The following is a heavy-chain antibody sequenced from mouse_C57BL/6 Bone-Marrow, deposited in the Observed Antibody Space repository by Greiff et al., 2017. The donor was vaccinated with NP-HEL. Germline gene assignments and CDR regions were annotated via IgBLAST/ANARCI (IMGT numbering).Heavy chain of an antibody. D-gene: IGHD2-5*01. CDR2: IHPNSGST. Sequence: QVQLQQSGAELVKPGASVKLSCKASGYTFTSYWMHWVKQRPGQGLEWIGMIHPNSGSTNYNEKFKSKATLTVDKSSSTAYMQLSSLTSEDSAVYYCARDSNLLYYAMDYWGQGTSVTVSS. J-gene: IGHJ4*01. CDR3: ARDSNLLYYAMDY. CDR1: GYTFTSYW. V-gene: IGHV1-64*01.